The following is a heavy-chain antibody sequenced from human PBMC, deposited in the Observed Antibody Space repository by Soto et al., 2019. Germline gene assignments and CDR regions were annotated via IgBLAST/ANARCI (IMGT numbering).Heavy chain of an antibody. CDR3: ARDGGTIFGVVIANYYYYYGMDV. J-gene: IGHJ6*02. CDR2: ISSSSSYI. CDR1: GLTFSIYS. V-gene: IGHV3-21*01. Sequence: PGGSLSLACAASGLTFSIYSMNWFFQAQGKGLEWVSSISSSSSYIYYADSVKGRFTISRDNAKNSLYLQMNSLRAEDTAVYYCARDGGTIFGVVIANYYYYYGMDVWDQGTTVTVS. D-gene: IGHD3-3*01.